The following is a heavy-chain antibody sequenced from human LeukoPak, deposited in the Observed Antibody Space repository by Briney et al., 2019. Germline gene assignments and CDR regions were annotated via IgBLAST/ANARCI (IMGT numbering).Heavy chain of an antibody. V-gene: IGHV4-59*08. CDR2: IYYSGST. D-gene: IGHD1-26*01. Sequence: SETLSLTCTVSGGPISSYYWSWIRQPPGKGLEGIGDIYYSGSTNYNPSLRRRVTISVDTSKNQFSLRLSTVTAADTAVYYSARLASGSYGPLTPFDYWGQGTLVTVSS. CDR3: ARLASGSYGPLTPFDY. J-gene: IGHJ4*02. CDR1: GGPISSYY.